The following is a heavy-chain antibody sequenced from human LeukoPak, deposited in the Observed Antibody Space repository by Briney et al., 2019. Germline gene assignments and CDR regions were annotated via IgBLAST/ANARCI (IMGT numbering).Heavy chain of an antibody. J-gene: IGHJ4*02. CDR3: ARSTVRGGTDY. V-gene: IGHV4-31*03. CDR1: GGSISSGGYY. CDR2: IYYSGST. Sequence: SETLSLTCTVSGGSISSGGYYWSWIRQHPGKGLEWIGYIYYSGSTYCNPSLKSRVTISVDTSKNQFSLKLSSVTAADTAVYYCARSTVRGGTDYWGQGTLVTVSS. D-gene: IGHD3-10*01.